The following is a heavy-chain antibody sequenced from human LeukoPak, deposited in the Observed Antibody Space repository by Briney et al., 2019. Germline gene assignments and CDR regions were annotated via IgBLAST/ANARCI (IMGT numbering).Heavy chain of an antibody. CDR2: IIPIFGTA. D-gene: IGHD3-3*01. CDR1: GGTFSSYA. J-gene: IGHJ6*02. V-gene: IGHV1-69*13. CDR3: AGRFWSGYSPFPHCYYGMDV. Sequence: ASVKVSCKASGGTFSSYAISWVRQAPGQGLEWMGGIIPIFGTANYAQKFQGRVTITADESTSTAYMELSSLRSEDTAVYYCAGRFWSGYSPFPHCYYGMDVWGQGTTVTVSS.